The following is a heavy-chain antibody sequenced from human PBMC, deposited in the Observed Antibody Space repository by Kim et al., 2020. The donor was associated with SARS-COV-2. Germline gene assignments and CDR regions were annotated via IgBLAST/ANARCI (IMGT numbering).Heavy chain of an antibody. CDR1: GGTFSSYA. D-gene: IGHD2-8*01. J-gene: IGHJ6*02. V-gene: IGHV1-69*13. CDR3: ARGKSYCTNGVCYPDAPAMRYGMDV. Sequence: SVKVSCKASGGTFSSYAISWVRQAPGQGLEWMGGIIPIFGTANYAQKFQGRVTITADESTSTAYMELSSLRSEDTAVYYCARGKSYCTNGVCYPDAPAMRYGMDVWGQGTTVTVSS. CDR2: IIPIFGTA.